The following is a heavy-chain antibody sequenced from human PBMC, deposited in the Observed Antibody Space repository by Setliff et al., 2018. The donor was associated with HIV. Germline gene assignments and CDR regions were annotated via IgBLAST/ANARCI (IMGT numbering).Heavy chain of an antibody. Sequence: GGSLRLSCAASGFTFSSYAMTWVRQAPGKGLEWVSGISWNSGSIGYADSVKGRFTISRDNATNTLYLQMNSLRAEDTAVYYCARGGSSLDTDYWGQGTLVTVSS. V-gene: IGHV3-9*01. CDR3: ARGGSSLDTDY. CDR2: ISWNSGSI. J-gene: IGHJ4*02. D-gene: IGHD5-18*01. CDR1: GFTFSSYA.